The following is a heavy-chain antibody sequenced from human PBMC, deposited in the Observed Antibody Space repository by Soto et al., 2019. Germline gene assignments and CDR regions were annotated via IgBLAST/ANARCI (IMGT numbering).Heavy chain of an antibody. CDR3: ARVMGYCSGGSCSGFNWFDP. CDR2: IYHSGST. Sequence: PSETLSLTCAVSGGSISSGGYSWSWIRQPPGKGLEWIGYIYHSGSTYYNPSLESRVTISVDRSKNQFSLKLSSVTAADTAVYYCARVMGYCSGGSCSGFNWFDPWGQGTLVTVSS. D-gene: IGHD2-15*01. CDR1: GGSISSGGYS. V-gene: IGHV4-30-2*01. J-gene: IGHJ5*02.